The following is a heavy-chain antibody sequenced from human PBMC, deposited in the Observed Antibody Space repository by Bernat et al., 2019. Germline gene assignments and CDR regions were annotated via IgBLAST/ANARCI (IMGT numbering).Heavy chain of an antibody. J-gene: IGHJ4*02. CDR1: GFTFSTYW. CDR2: IKQDGSEK. CDR3: APRPRQPES. Sequence: EVQLVESGGGLVQPGGSLRLSCTASGFTFSTYWMTWVRQAPGKGLEWVASIKQDGSEKYYLDSVKGRFTISRDNTKNSLYLEMNSLRGEDTAVYYCAPRPRQPESWGQGTLVTVSS. D-gene: IGHD6-13*01. V-gene: IGHV3-7*01.